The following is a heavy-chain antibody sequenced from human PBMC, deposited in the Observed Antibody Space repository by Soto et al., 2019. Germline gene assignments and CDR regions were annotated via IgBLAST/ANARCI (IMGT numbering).Heavy chain of an antibody. D-gene: IGHD2-2*01. CDR3: ATAGDDCSTTTCYVIDH. Sequence: ASVKVSCKASGYTFTSYAMHWVRQAPGQRLEWMGWINAGNGYTKYSQKFQGRVTVTRDTSASTAYMELSSLRSEDTAVYYCATAGDDCSTTTCYVIDHWRQGTLVTVSS. V-gene: IGHV1-3*01. J-gene: IGHJ4*02. CDR2: INAGNGYT. CDR1: GYTFTSYA.